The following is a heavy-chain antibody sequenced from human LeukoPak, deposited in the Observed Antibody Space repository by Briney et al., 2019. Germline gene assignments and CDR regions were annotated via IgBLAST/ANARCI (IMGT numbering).Heavy chain of an antibody. Sequence: SVKVSCKASGGTFSSYVINWVRQAPGQGLEWMGGIIPIFGTANYAQKFQGRVTMTRNTSISTAYMELSSLTSEDTAVYYCARQDVVRGVRPFYWFDPWGQGTLVTVSS. J-gene: IGHJ5*02. D-gene: IGHD3-10*01. V-gene: IGHV1-69*05. CDR3: ARQDVVRGVRPFYWFDP. CDR1: GGTFSSYV. CDR2: IIPIFGTA.